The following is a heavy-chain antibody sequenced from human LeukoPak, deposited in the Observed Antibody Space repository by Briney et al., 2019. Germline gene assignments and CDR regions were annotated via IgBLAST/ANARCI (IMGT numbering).Heavy chain of an antibody. Sequence: GGSLQISCKGSGSSFTSYWIGWVRQLPGKGLEGMGIIYPGDSDTRYSPSFQGQVTISAHKSISPAYLQWSSLKASDTAMYYCARAKYGDYCDYWGQGTLVTVSS. J-gene: IGHJ4*02. V-gene: IGHV5-51*01. CDR1: GSSFTSYW. D-gene: IGHD4-17*01. CDR2: IYPGDSDT. CDR3: ARAKYGDYCDY.